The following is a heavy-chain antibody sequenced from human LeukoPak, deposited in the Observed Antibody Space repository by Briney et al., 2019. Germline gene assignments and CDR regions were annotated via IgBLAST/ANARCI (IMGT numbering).Heavy chain of an antibody. D-gene: IGHD6-19*01. CDR1: GFTFNNYA. CDR3: AKDRRITMAGTVDYFDY. CDR2: ISGSGGNT. Sequence: GGSLRLSCAASGFTFNNYAMSWVRQAPGKGLEWVSSISGSGGNTYYADSVKGRFTISRDNSKNTLYLQMNSLRAADTAVYYCAKDRRITMAGTVDYFDYWGQGTLVTVSA. V-gene: IGHV3-23*01. J-gene: IGHJ4*02.